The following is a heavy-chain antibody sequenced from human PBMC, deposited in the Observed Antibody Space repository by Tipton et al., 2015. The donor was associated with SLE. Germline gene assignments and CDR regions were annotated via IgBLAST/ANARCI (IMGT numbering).Heavy chain of an antibody. CDR3: AKDYFGSIDY. V-gene: IGHV3-23*01. CDR1: GFTFSSYA. CDR2: ISGSGGST. J-gene: IGHJ4*02. Sequence: SLRLSCAASGFTFSSYAMSWVRQAPGKGLEWVSAISGSGGSTYYADSVKGRFTISRDNSKNTLYLQMNSLTSDDTAMYYCAKDYFGSIDYWGQGTLVTVSS. D-gene: IGHD3-10*01.